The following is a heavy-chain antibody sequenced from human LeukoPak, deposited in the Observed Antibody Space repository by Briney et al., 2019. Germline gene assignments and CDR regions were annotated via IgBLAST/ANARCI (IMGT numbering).Heavy chain of an antibody. CDR2: INPNSGGT. D-gene: IGHD3-10*01. Sequence: ASVKVSCKASGYTFTGYYMHWVRPAPGQGLEWMGWINPNSGGTNYAQKFQGRVTMTRDTSISTACMELSRLRSDDTAVYYCARDRRITMVRGVIPFDYWGQGTLVTISS. CDR3: ARDRRITMVRGVIPFDY. J-gene: IGHJ4*02. CDR1: GYTFTGYY. V-gene: IGHV1-2*02.